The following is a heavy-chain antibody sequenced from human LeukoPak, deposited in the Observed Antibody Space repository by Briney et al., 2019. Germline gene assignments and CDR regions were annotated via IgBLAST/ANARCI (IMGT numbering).Heavy chain of an antibody. D-gene: IGHD6-13*01. V-gene: IGHV3-64D*06. CDR3: VKDSNRYSSSLGGYFDY. CDR2: ISSNGGST. CDR1: GFTFSSYA. J-gene: IGHJ4*02. Sequence: PGGSLRLSCSASGFTFSSYAMHWARQAPGKGLEYVSAISSNGGSTYYADSVKGRFTISRDNSKNTLYLQMSSLRAEDTAVYYCVKDSNRYSSSLGGYFDYWGQGTLVTVSS.